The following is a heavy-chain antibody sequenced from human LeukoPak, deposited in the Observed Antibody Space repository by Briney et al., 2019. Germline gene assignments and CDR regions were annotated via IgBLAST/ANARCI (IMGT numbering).Heavy chain of an antibody. Sequence: PGGSLRLSCAASGLTFSSYGMHWVRQAPGKGLEWVAVIWYDGSNKYYADSVKGRFTISRDNSKNTLYLQMNSLRAEGTAVYYCAKDPSGRWSGSYVDYWGQGTLVTVSS. CDR2: IWYDGSNK. CDR1: GLTFSSYG. CDR3: AKDPSGRWSGSYVDY. V-gene: IGHV3-33*06. J-gene: IGHJ4*02. D-gene: IGHD1-26*01.